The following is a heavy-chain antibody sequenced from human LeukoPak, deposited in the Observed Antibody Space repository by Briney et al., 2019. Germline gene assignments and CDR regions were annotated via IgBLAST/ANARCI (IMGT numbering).Heavy chain of an antibody. CDR2: IYYSGST. CDR3: TRIVGASDY. J-gene: IGHJ4*02. Sequence: PSETLSLTCTVSGGSISSSSYYWGWIRQPPGKGLEWIGSIYYSGSTYYNPSLKSRVTISVDTSKNQFSLKLSSVTAADTAVYYCTRIVGASDYWGQGTLVTVSS. V-gene: IGHV4-39*01. D-gene: IGHD1-26*01. CDR1: GGSISSSSYY.